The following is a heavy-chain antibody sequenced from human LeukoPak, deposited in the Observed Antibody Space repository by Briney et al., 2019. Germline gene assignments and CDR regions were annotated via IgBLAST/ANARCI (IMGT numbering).Heavy chain of an antibody. CDR3: AKNSGLAQDF. V-gene: IGHV3-23*01. J-gene: IGHJ4*02. CDR2: ISGGGANT. CDR1: GFTFISFA. Sequence: GGSLRPSCAASGFTFISFAMSWVRQAPGKGLEWVATISGGGANTFYAESLKGRFTISRDNSKNTVYLQMNSLTADDTAVYYCAKNSGLAQDFWGQGILVTVSS. D-gene: IGHD3/OR15-3a*01.